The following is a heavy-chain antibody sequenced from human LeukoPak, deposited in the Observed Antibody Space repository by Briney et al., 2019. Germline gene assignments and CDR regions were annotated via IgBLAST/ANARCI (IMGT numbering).Heavy chain of an antibody. CDR2: IYYSGST. V-gene: IGHV4-59*01. D-gene: IGHD5-12*01. CDR1: GGSINSYY. Sequence: SETLSLTCTVSGGSINSYYWSWIRQPPGKGLEWIGYIYYSGSTNYNPSLKSRVTISVHTSKNQFSLKLSSVTAADTAVYYCARATYPRGLFDYWGQGTLVTVSS. J-gene: IGHJ4*02. CDR3: ARATYPRGLFDY.